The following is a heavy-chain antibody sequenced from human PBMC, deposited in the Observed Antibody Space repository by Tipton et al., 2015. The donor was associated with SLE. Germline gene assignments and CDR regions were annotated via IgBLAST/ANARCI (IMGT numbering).Heavy chain of an antibody. Sequence: LRLSCAVSGYSISSGYYWGWIRQPPGKGLEWIGSIYHSGSTYYNPSLKSRVTISADTSKNQFSLKVSSVTAADTAVYYCARDRSITGSDYWGQGTLVTVSS. CDR1: GYSISSGYY. V-gene: IGHV4-38-2*02. D-gene: IGHD1-20*01. CDR2: IYHSGST. J-gene: IGHJ4*02. CDR3: ARDRSITGSDY.